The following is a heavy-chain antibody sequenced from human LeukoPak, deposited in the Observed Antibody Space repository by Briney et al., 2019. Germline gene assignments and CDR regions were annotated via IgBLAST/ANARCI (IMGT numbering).Heavy chain of an antibody. J-gene: IGHJ4*02. CDR2: LYYSGST. Sequence: PSETLSLTCTVSGYSISSAYSWGWVRQPPGKVLEWIGSLYYSGSTYYNPSLKSRVTISVDTSKNQLSLKLSTVTAADTAVYYCARDKYYGSGSYYNLFDYWGQGTLVTVSS. D-gene: IGHD3-10*01. CDR3: ARDKYYGSGSYYNLFDY. V-gene: IGHV4-38-2*02. CDR1: GYSISSAYS.